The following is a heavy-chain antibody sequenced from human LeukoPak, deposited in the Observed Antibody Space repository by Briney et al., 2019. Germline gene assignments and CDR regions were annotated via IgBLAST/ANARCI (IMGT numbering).Heavy chain of an antibody. CDR2: IYHRGST. CDR1: GYSISSGFY. CDR3: ARESSGSFRTIDY. J-gene: IGHJ4*02. Sequence: MTSETLSLTCTVSGYSISSGFYWGWIRQPPGKGLEWIGSIYHRGSTYYNPSLKSRVTISVDTSKNQFSLQLNSVTPEDTAVYYCARESSGSFRTIDYWGQGTLVTVSS. D-gene: IGHD1-26*01. V-gene: IGHV4-38-2*02.